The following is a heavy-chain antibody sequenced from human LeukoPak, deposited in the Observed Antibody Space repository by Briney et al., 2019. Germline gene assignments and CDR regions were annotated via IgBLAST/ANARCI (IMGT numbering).Heavy chain of an antibody. J-gene: IGHJ4*02. Sequence: ASVTVSCKASGYTFTGYYMHWVRQAPGQGLEWMGRINPNSGGTNYAQKFQGRVTMTRDTSISTAYMELSRLRSDDTAVYYCASLTVTSPLFDYWGQGTLVTVSS. D-gene: IGHD4-17*01. CDR3: ASLTVTSPLFDY. CDR1: GYTFTGYY. CDR2: INPNSGGT. V-gene: IGHV1-2*06.